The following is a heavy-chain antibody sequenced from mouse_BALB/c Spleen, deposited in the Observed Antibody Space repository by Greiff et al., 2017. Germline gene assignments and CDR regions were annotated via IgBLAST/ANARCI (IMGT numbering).Heavy chain of an antibody. CDR2: ISNGGGST. J-gene: IGHJ4*01. Sequence: EVHLVESGGGLVQPGGSLKLSCAASGFTFSSYTMSWVRQTPEKRLEWVAYISNGGGSTYYPDTVKGRFTISRDNAKNTLYLQMSSLKSEDTAMYYCARHSISGAMDYWGQGTSVTVSS. D-gene: IGHD2-3*01. CDR1: GFTFSSYT. V-gene: IGHV5-12-2*01. CDR3: ARHSISGAMDY.